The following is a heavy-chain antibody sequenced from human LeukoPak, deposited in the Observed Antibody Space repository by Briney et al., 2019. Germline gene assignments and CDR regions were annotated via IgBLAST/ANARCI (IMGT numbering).Heavy chain of an antibody. CDR3: ASSTMVVTPLSDHTDY. CDR1: GGSISSGSYY. Sequence: PSQTLSLTCTVSGGSISSGSYYWSWIRQPAGKGLEWIGRIYTSGSTNYNPSLKSRVTISVVTSKNQFSLKLSSVTAADTAVYYCASSTMVVTPLSDHTDYWGQGTLVTVSS. CDR2: IYTSGST. V-gene: IGHV4-61*02. D-gene: IGHD4-23*01. J-gene: IGHJ4*02.